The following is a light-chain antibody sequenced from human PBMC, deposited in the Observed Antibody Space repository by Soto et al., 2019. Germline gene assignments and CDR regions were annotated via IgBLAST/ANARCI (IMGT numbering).Light chain of an antibody. J-gene: IGLJ2*01. CDR3: TSYTITSTHVL. CDR1: NSDVGDYNY. V-gene: IGLV2-14*01. CDR2: DVT. Sequence: QSVLTQPASVSGSPGQSITISCTGTNSDVGDYNYVSWYQQHPGKAPKLMIYDVTNRPSGVSNRFSGSKSGNTASLTISGLQAEDEADYYCTSYTITSTHVLFGGWTKLTVL.